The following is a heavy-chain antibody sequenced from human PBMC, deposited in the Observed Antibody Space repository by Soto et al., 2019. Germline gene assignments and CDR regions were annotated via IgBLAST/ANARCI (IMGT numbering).Heavy chain of an antibody. D-gene: IGHD3-22*01. V-gene: IGHV1-69*13. CDR2: IIPIFGTA. J-gene: IGHJ4*01. CDR3: TTDSYSSMIVVRFDY. CDR1: GGTFNSYT. Sequence: SVKVSCKASGGTFNSYTINWVRQAPGQGLEWMGGIIPIFGTANYAQRFQGRVTITADESTSTAYMELNSLKTEDTGIYYCTTDSYSSMIVVRFDYWGHGTLVTVSS.